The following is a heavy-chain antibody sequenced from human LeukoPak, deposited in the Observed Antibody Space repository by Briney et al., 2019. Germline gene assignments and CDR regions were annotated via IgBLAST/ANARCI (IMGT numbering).Heavy chain of an antibody. Sequence: ASVKGSCKASGYTFTSYGISWVRQAPGQGLEWMGWISAYNGNTNYAQKLQGRVTMTTDTSTSTAYMELRSLRSDDTAVYYCARDRSRYSYGWDYFDYWGQGTLATVSS. D-gene: IGHD5-18*01. CDR3: ARDRSRYSYGWDYFDY. CDR2: ISAYNGNT. V-gene: IGHV1-18*01. J-gene: IGHJ4*02. CDR1: GYTFTSYG.